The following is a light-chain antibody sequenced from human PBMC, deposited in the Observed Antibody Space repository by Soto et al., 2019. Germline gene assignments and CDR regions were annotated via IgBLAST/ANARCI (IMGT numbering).Light chain of an antibody. CDR2: AAS. Sequence: DIQITQSPSSLSASVGYRFTITCRASQSISSYLNWYQQKPVKAPKLLIYAASSLQSGVPSRFSGSGSGTDFTLTIRSLQPEDFATYYCQQSYSTPPWTFGQGTKGDIK. CDR1: QSISSY. J-gene: IGKJ1*01. V-gene: IGKV1-39*01. CDR3: QQSYSTPPWT.